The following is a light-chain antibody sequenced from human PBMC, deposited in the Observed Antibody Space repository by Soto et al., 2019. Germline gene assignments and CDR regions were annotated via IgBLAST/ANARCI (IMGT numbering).Light chain of an antibody. CDR3: QQRQNLFT. V-gene: IGKV3-11*01. CDR2: DAS. J-gene: IGKJ4*01. Sequence: DILLTQSPATLSLSPGERATLSCRASQSVGSYLAWYRHKPGQAPRLLIHDASNRAPGIPARFSGSGSGTDFTLTISTLEPEDVAVYYCQQRQNLFTFGGGTKVDIK. CDR1: QSVGSY.